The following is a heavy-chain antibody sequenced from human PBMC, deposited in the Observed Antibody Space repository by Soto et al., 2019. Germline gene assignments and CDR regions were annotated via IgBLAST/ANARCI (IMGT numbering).Heavy chain of an antibody. Sequence: TSETLSLTCTVSGGSISNYYWSWIRPPPGKGLEYIGYLYYSGSTHYNPPLKSRVSISVDTSRNQFSLKLPSVAAADTAVYFCARLRYTAVRIFDPWGQGTLVTVSS. V-gene: IGHV4-59*01. D-gene: IGHD5-18*01. CDR2: LYYSGST. J-gene: IGHJ5*02. CDR1: GGSISNYY. CDR3: ARLRYTAVRIFDP.